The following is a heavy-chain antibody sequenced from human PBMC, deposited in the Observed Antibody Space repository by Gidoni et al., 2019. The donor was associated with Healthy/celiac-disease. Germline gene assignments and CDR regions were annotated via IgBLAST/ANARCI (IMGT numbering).Heavy chain of an antibody. Sequence: QVQLQESGPGLVQPSETLSLTCTVSGGSISSYYWSWIRQPPGKGLEWIGYIYYSGSTNYNPSLKSRVTISVDTSKNQFSLKLSSVTAADTAVYYCARDSGGAVAVDYGMDVWGQGTTVTVSS. J-gene: IGHJ6*02. V-gene: IGHV4-59*01. CDR2: IYYSGST. D-gene: IGHD6-19*01. CDR3: ARDSGGAVAVDYGMDV. CDR1: GGSISSYY.